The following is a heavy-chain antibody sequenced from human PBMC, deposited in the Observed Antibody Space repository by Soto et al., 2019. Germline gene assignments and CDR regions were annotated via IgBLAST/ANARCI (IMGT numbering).Heavy chain of an antibody. J-gene: IGHJ4*02. CDR3: AKESQGESYYDSSAHSPPSYFDY. CDR1: GFTFSSYA. D-gene: IGHD3-22*01. V-gene: IGHV3-23*01. Sequence: EVQLLESGGGLVQPGGSLRLSCAASGFTFSSYAMSWVRQAPGKGLEWVSAISGSGGSTYYADSVKGRFTISRDNSKNTLYLQMNSLRAEDTAVYYCAKESQGESYYDSSAHSPPSYFDYWGQGTLVTVSS. CDR2: ISGSGGST.